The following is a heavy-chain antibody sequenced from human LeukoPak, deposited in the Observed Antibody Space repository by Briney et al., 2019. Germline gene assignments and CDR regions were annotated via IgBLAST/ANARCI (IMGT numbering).Heavy chain of an antibody. J-gene: IGHJ4*02. CDR3: ATSQLLEYYFDY. CDR1: GYSISSGYY. Sequence: SETLSLTCTVSGYSISSGYYWGWIRQPPGKGLEWIGSIHHSGSTYYNPSLKSRVTISVDTSKNQFSLKLSSVTAADTAVYYCATSQLLEYYFDYWGQGTLVTVSS. CDR2: IHHSGST. V-gene: IGHV4-38-2*02. D-gene: IGHD2-2*01.